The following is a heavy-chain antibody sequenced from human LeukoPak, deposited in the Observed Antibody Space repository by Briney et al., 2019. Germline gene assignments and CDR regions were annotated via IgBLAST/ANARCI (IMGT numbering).Heavy chain of an antibody. D-gene: IGHD4-11*01. CDR3: ATAATLTTVTTSNYYGMDV. CDR2: INSDGSST. V-gene: IGHV3-74*01. Sequence: PGGSLRLSCAASGFTFSSYWMHWVRQAPGKGLVWVSRINSDGSSTSYADSVKGRFTISRDNAKNTLYLQMNSLRAEDTALYYCATAATLTTVTTSNYYGMDVWGQGTTVTVSS. CDR1: GFTFSSYW. J-gene: IGHJ6*02.